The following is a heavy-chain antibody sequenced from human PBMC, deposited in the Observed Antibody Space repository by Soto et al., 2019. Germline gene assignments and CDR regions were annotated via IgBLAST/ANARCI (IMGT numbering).Heavy chain of an antibody. Sequence: QVQLQESGPGLVKPSETLSLTCTASGGSITNYYWNWIRQSPGKGLAWIGNIHNSENTNYNPSLMRRVTISLDTSNIQCSLRMNSVTAADTAVYYCTTGSGGTSDHWGRGPVVTVSS. V-gene: IGHV4-59*08. CDR2: IHNSENT. J-gene: IGHJ4*02. CDR1: GGSITNYY. CDR3: TTGSGGTSDH. D-gene: IGHD3-3*01.